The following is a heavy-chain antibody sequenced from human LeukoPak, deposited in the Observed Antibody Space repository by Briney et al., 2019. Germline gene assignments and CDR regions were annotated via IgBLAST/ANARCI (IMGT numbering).Heavy chain of an antibody. CDR3: ARARIDSSPNAFDY. V-gene: IGHV1-2*06. Sequence: ASVKVSCKASGYTFTGYYIHWVRQAPGQGLEWMGRINPNSGGTNYEQKFQGRVTMTRDTSISTAYMELSRLRSDDTAVYYCARARIDSSPNAFDYWGQGTLVTVSS. CDR1: GYTFTGYY. CDR2: INPNSGGT. D-gene: IGHD6-13*01. J-gene: IGHJ4*02.